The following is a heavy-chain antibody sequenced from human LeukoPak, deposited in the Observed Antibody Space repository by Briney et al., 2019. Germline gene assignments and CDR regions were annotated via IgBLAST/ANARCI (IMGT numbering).Heavy chain of an antibody. CDR2: IYTSGST. CDR1: GGSISSYY. CDR3: ARAYYDFWSGYHTMYNWFDP. J-gene: IGHJ5*02. D-gene: IGHD3-3*01. V-gene: IGHV4-4*07. Sequence: SETLSLTCTVSGGSISSYYWSWIRQPAGKGLEWIGRIYTSGSTNYNPSLKSRVTMSVDTSKNQLSLKLSSVTAADTAVYYCARAYYDFWSGYHTMYNWFDPWGQGTLVTVSS.